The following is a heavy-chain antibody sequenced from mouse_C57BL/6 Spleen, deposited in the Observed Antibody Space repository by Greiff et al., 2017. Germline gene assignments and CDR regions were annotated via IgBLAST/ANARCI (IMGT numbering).Heavy chain of an antibody. D-gene: IGHD2-10*01. CDR1: GYTFTDYY. Sequence: EVQLQQSGPVLVKPGASVKMSCKASGYTFTDYYMNWVKQSHGKSLEWIGVINPYNGGTSYNQKFKGKATLTVDKSSSTAYMELNSLTSEDSAVYYCARAGAYSAWYFDVWGTGTTVTVSS. V-gene: IGHV1-19*01. J-gene: IGHJ1*03. CDR2: INPYNGGT. CDR3: ARAGAYSAWYFDV.